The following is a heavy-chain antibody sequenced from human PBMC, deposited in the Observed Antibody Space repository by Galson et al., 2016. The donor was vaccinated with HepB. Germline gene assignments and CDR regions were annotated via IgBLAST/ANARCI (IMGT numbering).Heavy chain of an antibody. V-gene: IGHV4/OR15-8*01. J-gene: IGHJ4*02. Sequence: SETLSLTCIVSNGSITSSNWWSWVRQPPGKGLEWIGDIHHTGSSTYNPSLKGRLTISVDKSNNQLSLRLTSVTAADTAVYYCARERPDFSDTTGCSGGFDNWGQGTLVTVSS. CDR2: IHHTGSS. D-gene: IGHD3-22*01. CDR1: NGSITSSNW. CDR3: ARERPDFSDTTGCSGGFDN.